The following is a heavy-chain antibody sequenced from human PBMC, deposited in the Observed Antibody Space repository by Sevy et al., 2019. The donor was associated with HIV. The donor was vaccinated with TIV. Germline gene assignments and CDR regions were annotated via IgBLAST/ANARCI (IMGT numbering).Heavy chain of an antibody. J-gene: IGHJ4*01. Sequence: GGSLRLSCAASGFAFSSHAMHWVRQAPGKGLEWVAVISYEGTETFYADSVEGRYTISKDNSKNMLSLQMNSLRPEDTAVYYCARHGFSSIHWYPRYWGHGTLVTDSS. CDR2: ISYEGTET. D-gene: IGHD3-3*02. CDR3: ARHGFSSIHWYPRY. V-gene: IGHV3-30-3*01. CDR1: GFAFSSHA.